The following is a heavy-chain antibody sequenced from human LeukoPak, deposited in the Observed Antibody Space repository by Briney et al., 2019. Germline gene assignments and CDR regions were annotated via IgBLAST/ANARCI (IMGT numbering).Heavy chain of an antibody. D-gene: IGHD1-26*01. CDR3: TRDPILGAPDYFDY. CDR2: IRYDGSNK. V-gene: IGHV3-30*02. J-gene: IGHJ4*02. Sequence: PGGSLRLSCAASGFTFSSYGMHWVRQAPGKGLEGVAFIRYDGSNKFYGDSVKGRFTISRDNSKNTMYLQMNNLREEDTAVYYCTRDPILGAPDYFDYWGQGTLVTVSS. CDR1: GFTFSSYG.